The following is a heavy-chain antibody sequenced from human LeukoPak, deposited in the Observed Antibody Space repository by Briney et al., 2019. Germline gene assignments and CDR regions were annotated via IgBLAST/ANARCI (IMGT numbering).Heavy chain of an antibody. Sequence: VKGRFTISRDNSKNTLYLQMNSLRAEDTAVYYCAKMARIAVAGTDAFDIWGQGTMVTVSS. V-gene: IGHV3-23*01. D-gene: IGHD6-19*01. CDR3: AKMARIAVAGTDAFDI. J-gene: IGHJ3*02.